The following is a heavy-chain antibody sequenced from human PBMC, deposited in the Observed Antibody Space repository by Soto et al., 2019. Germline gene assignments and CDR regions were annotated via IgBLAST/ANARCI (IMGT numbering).Heavy chain of an antibody. J-gene: IGHJ4*02. D-gene: IGHD1-1*01. CDR1: GFTFSSYA. V-gene: IGHV3-30-3*01. CDR2: ISYDGSNK. Sequence: PGGSLRLSCAASGFTFSSYAMHWVRQAPGKGLERLAVISYDGSNKYYADSVKGRFTISRDNSKNTLYLQMNSLRAEDTVVYYCARGLSSFDSWQLGGAYYFDYWGQGTLVTVSS. CDR3: ARGLSSFDSWQLGGAYYFDY.